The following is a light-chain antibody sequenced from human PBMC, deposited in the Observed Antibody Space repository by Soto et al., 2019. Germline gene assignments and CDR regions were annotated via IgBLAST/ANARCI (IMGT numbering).Light chain of an antibody. Sequence: QSALTQPASVSGSPGQSITISCTGTGSDVGGYNYVSWYQQHPGKAPQVMIYDVSNRPSGVSNRFSGSKSGNTASLTISGLQAEDEAVYYCCSYTSASTPVVFGGGTELTVL. CDR2: DVS. J-gene: IGLJ2*01. CDR1: GSDVGGYNY. V-gene: IGLV2-14*01. CDR3: CSYTSASTPVV.